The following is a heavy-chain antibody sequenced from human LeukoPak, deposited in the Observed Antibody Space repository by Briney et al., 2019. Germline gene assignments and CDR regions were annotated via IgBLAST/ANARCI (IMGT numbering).Heavy chain of an antibody. V-gene: IGHV3-48*04. CDR3: ARGPSIAASYDAFHI. CDR2: ISSSGNTI. Sequence: QPGGSLRLSCAASGFTFSSYSMNWVRQAPGKGLEWVSYISSSGNTISYADSVKGRFTISRDNAKNSLYLQVISLRAEDTAVYYCARGPSIAASYDAFHIWGQGTMVTVSS. D-gene: IGHD6-6*01. CDR1: GFTFSSYS. J-gene: IGHJ3*02.